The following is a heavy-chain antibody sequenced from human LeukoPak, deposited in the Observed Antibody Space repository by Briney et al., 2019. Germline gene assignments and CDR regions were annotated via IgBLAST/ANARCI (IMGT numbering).Heavy chain of an antibody. D-gene: IGHD5-24*01. CDR2: LSYDERNE. Sequence: GGSLRLSCVASGFTFSSYAMNWVRQAPGKGLEWVASLSYDERNEHYADSVKGRFTISRDNSKNTLYLQMKSLRAEDTAVYYCAKTRGDGYKDSFDYWGQGTLVTVSS. CDR3: AKTRGDGYKDSFDY. V-gene: IGHV3-30-3*02. CDR1: GFTFSSYA. J-gene: IGHJ4*02.